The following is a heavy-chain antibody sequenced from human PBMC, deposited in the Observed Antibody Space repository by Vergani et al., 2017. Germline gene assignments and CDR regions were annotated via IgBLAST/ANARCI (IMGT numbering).Heavy chain of an antibody. J-gene: IGHJ6*03. CDR2: MNPNSGNT. V-gene: IGHV1-8*01. Sequence: QVQLVQSGAEVKKPGASVKVSCKASGYTFTSYDINWVRQATGQGLEWMGWMNPNSGNTGYAQKFQGRVTMTRNTSISTAYMELSSLRSEDTAVYYCARASKYYDFWSGYSYYYYMDVWGKXP. CDR3: ARASKYYDFWSGYSYYYYMDV. CDR1: GYTFTSYD. D-gene: IGHD3-3*01.